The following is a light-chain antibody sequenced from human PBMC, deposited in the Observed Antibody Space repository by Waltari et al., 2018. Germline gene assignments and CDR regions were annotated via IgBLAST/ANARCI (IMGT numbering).Light chain of an antibody. Sequence: QSALTQPPSASGSPGQSVTISCTGTSSDVGGYTHVSWYQQHPGKAPKLMIFEVSKRPSGVPDRFSGSKSGNTASLTVSGLQAEDEADYYCCSYAFSSNWVFGGGTKLTVL. CDR3: CSYAFSSNWV. CDR2: EVS. CDR1: SSDVGGYTH. J-gene: IGLJ3*02. V-gene: IGLV2-8*01.